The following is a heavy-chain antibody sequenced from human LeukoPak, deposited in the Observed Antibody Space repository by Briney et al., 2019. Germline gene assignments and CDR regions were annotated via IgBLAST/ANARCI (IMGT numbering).Heavy chain of an antibody. D-gene: IGHD6-13*01. J-gene: IGHJ4*02. CDR1: GYTFTSYW. CDR2: INPDGGST. CDR3: VRAPRNSSTMLDF. Sequence: ASVRVSCKASGYTFTSYWIQWVRQAPGQGLEWMGLINPDGGSTAYAHRFQGRVIMTRDTSTSTAYMDLSSLRSEDTAVYHCVRAPRNSSTMLDFWGQGTLVTISS. V-gene: IGHV1-46*01.